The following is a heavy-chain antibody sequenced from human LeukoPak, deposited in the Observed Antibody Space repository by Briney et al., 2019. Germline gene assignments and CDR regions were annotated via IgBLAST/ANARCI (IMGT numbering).Heavy chain of an antibody. J-gene: IGHJ4*02. CDR2: IRYDGNNK. CDR3: ASRALGWAAAGTRY. CDR1: GFTFRTYG. D-gene: IGHD6-13*01. Sequence: QTGGSLRLSCAASGFTFRTYGMHWVRQAPGNGLKWVAFIRYDGNNKYYADSVKGRFTISRDNSKNTLYLQMNSLRAEDTAVYYCASRALGWAAAGTRYWGQGTLVTVSS. V-gene: IGHV3-30*02.